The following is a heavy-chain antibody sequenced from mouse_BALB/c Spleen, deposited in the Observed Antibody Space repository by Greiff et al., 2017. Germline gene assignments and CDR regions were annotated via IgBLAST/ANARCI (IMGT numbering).Heavy chain of an antibody. CDR1: GYSITSDYA. D-gene: IGHD2-1*01. J-gene: IGHJ2*01. CDR3: ARDGNYIDY. Sequence: DVKLVESGPGLVKPSQSLSLTCTVTGYSITSDYAWNWIRQFPGNKLEWMGYISYSGSTSYNPSLKSRISITRDTSKNQFFLQLNSVTTEDTATYYCARDGNYIDYWGQGTTLTVSS. CDR2: ISYSGST. V-gene: IGHV3-2*02.